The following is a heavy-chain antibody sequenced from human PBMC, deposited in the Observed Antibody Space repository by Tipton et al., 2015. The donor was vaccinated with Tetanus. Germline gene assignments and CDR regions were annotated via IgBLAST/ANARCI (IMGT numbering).Heavy chain of an antibody. D-gene: IGHD3-10*01. Sequence: LRLSCNVSGVSVTTYHWSWIRQPPGKGLEWIGYITDTGRTNYSPSLRNRLTISIDTSKTHSSLRLDSVTAADTAVYYCAADRRGPGEVRGLDNWGQGTLVTVSS. CDR3: AADRRGPGEVRGLDN. V-gene: IGHV4-59*02. J-gene: IGHJ4*02. CDR1: GVSVTTYH. CDR2: ITDTGRT.